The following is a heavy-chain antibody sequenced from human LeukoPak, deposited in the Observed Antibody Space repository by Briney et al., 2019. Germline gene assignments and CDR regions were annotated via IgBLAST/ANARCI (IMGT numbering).Heavy chain of an antibody. Sequence: SGGYLRLYCAASGFTFRSYWMSWVRQAPGTGLEWVANIKQDGSEKLYLDSVRGRFTISRDNAKNSLYLQMNSLRAEDTAVYYCARVDWSGYSSGLDYWGQGTLVTVSS. V-gene: IGHV3-7*01. CDR3: ARVDWSGYSSGLDY. CDR2: IKQDGSEK. J-gene: IGHJ4*02. D-gene: IGHD3-3*01. CDR1: GFTFRSYW.